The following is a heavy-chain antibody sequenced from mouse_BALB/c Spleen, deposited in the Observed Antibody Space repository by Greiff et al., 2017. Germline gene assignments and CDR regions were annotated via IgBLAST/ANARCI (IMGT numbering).Heavy chain of an antibody. Sequence: EVQLQESGAELVKPGASVKLSCTASGFNIKDTYMHWVKQRPEQGLEWIGRIDPANGNTKYDPKFQGKATITADTSSNTAYLQLSSLTSEDTAVYYCARWLLSYYYAMDDWGQGTSVTVSS. V-gene: IGHV14-3*02. J-gene: IGHJ4*01. CDR1: GFNIKDTY. CDR3: ARWLLSYYYAMDD. D-gene: IGHD2-3*01. CDR2: IDPANGNT.